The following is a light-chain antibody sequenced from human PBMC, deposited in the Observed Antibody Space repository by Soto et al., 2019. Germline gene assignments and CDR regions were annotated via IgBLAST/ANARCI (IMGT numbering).Light chain of an antibody. CDR3: AAWDDSLNGNV. Sequence: QSVLTQPHSASGTPGQRVTISCSGSSSNIGTSSVHWFQQLPGTAPKLLISTTNQRPSGVPERFSGSKSGTSASLAISGLQSEDEADYYCAAWDDSLNGNVFGTGTRSPS. CDR1: SSNIGTSS. CDR2: TTN. V-gene: IGLV1-44*01. J-gene: IGLJ1*01.